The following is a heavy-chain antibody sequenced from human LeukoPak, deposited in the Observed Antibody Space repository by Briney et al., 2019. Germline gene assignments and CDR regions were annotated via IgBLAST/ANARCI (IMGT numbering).Heavy chain of an antibody. CDR1: GFTFSSYA. Sequence: PGRSLRLSCAASGFTFSSYAMHWVRQAPGKGLEWVAVISYDGSNKYYADSVKVRFTISRDNSKNTLYLQMNSLRAEDTAVYYCARGPERTGVGTRYYYDMDVWGQGTTVTVSS. CDR2: ISYDGSNK. CDR3: ARGPERTGVGTRYYYDMDV. D-gene: IGHD2-8*01. V-gene: IGHV3-30-3*01. J-gene: IGHJ6*02.